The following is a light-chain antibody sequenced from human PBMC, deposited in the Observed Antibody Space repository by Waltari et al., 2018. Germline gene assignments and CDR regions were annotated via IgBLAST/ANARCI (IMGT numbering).Light chain of an antibody. Sequence: QSALTQPRSVSGSPGQSVTIPCNGTSSDGGWSNYVSWYQPHPGKAPKLMIYDVSKRPSGVPDRFSGSKSGNTASLTISGLQAGDEADYYCCSYAGSYTWVFGGGTKLTVL. CDR1: SSDGGWSNY. J-gene: IGLJ2*01. CDR3: CSYAGSYTWV. CDR2: DVS. V-gene: IGLV2-11*02.